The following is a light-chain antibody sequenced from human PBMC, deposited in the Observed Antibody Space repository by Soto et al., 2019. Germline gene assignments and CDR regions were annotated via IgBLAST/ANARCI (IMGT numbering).Light chain of an antibody. CDR3: SSYTSRSTLYV. CDR2: DVS. Sequence: QSALTQPASVSGSPGQSITISCTGTSSDVGGYNYVSWYQQHPGKAPKLMIYDVSNRPSGVSNRFSGSKSGNTASLTISGLLPEDEADYYCSSYTSRSTLYVFGTGTKLTVL. J-gene: IGLJ1*01. V-gene: IGLV2-14*01. CDR1: SSDVGGYNY.